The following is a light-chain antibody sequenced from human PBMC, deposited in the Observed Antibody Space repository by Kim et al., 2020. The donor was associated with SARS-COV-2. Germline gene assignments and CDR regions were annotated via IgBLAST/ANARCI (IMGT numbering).Light chain of an antibody. V-gene: IGKV1-39*01. CDR3: QQTYSTVVT. CDR1: RIINNY. CDR2: SAS. J-gene: IGKJ4*01. Sequence: DIQMTQSPSSLSASVGDRVTITCRTGRIINNYLNWYQQKPGKVPKLLISSASSLQSGVPSRFSGSASGTDFTLTISNLQPEDFATYYCQQTYSTVVTFGGGTKLEI.